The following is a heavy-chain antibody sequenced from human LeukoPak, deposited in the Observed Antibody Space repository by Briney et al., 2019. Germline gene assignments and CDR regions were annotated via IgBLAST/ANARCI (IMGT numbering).Heavy chain of an antibody. V-gene: IGHV3-7*04. CDR1: GFTFSSYG. D-gene: IGHD1-26*01. CDR2: IKEDGSEK. Sequence: GGSLRLSCAASGFTFSSYGMHWVRQAPGRGLEWVANIKEDGSEKYYVDSVKGRFTISRDNAKNSLYLQMNSLRADDTAVYYCARDSSRSLGSSYSYWGQGTLVTVSS. J-gene: IGHJ4*02. CDR3: ARDSSRSLGSSYSY.